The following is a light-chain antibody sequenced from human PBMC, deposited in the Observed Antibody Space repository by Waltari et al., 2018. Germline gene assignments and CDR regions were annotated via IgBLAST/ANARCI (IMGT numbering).Light chain of an antibody. V-gene: IGKV1-33*01. J-gene: IGKJ5*01. Sequence: DIKMTQSPSSLSASVGDRVTITCQASQDINNFLNWYQQKPGKAPKIVIYDASNLETGVPSTFSGGGSGTYYTFTITSLQPEDIATYYCEQHDNLPITFGQGTRLEI. CDR3: EQHDNLPIT. CDR1: QDINNF. CDR2: DAS.